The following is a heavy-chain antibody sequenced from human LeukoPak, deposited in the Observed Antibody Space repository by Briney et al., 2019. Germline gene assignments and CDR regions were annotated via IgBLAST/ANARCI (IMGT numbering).Heavy chain of an antibody. V-gene: IGHV3-74*01. CDR1: GFTFSSYW. D-gene: IGHD1-26*01. J-gene: IGHJ6*03. CDR3: ARDPYSGAYGDTYYYFMDV. CDR2: INSDGSST. Sequence: PGGSLRLSCAASGFTFSSYWMHWVRHAPGKGLVWVSRINSDGSSTSYADSVKGRFTISRDNAKNTLYLQMNSLRAEDTAVYYCARDPYSGAYGDTYYYFMDVWGKGTTVTISS.